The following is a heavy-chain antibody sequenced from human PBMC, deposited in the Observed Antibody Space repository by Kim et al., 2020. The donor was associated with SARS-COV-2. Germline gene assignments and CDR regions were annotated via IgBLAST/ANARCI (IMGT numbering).Heavy chain of an antibody. D-gene: IGHD4-17*01. J-gene: IGHJ2*01. CDR2: IGTASDT. CDR3: ARATVASLRYFDL. V-gene: IGHV3-13*01. Sequence: GGSLRLSCAASGFTFSSYDMNWVRQATGKGLEWVSAIGTASDTYYPGSVKGRFTISRENAKNSLYLQMNSLRAGDTAVYYCARATVASLRYFDLWGRGTLVTVSS. CDR1: GFTFSSYD.